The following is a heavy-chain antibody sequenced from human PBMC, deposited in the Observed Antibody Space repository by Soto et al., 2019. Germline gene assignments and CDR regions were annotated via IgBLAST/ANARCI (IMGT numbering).Heavy chain of an antibody. CDR2: INHSGST. Sequence: ASETLSVTCGVEGGSFSGYCWSWIRQPPGKGLEWIGEINHSGSTNYNPSLKSRVTISVDTSKNQFSLKLNSVTAADTAVYYCARDSGQRRGGTNWLDPRGQGTLVTVSS. J-gene: IGHJ5*02. CDR1: GGSFSGYC. D-gene: IGHD6-25*01. CDR3: ARDSGQRRGGTNWLDP. V-gene: IGHV4-34*01.